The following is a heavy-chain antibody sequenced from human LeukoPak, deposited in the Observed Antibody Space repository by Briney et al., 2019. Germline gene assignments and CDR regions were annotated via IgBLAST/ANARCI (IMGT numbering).Heavy chain of an antibody. D-gene: IGHD3-10*01. CDR3: ARQGASDNDDYYHNPEYLQH. V-gene: IGHV3-48*03. CDR1: GLTFRRYE. Sequence: GGSLRLSCAASGLTFRRYEMNWVRQAPGKGLEWIAYISSSGNIIYYSDSVKGRFTISRDNANSSLYLQMNSLSAEDTAVYYCARQGASDNDDYYHNPEYLQHWGQGTLVTVSS. CDR2: ISSSGNII. J-gene: IGHJ1*01.